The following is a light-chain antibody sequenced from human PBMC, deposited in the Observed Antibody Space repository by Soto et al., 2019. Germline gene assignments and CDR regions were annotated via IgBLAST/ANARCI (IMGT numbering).Light chain of an antibody. Sequence: EIVLTQSPATLSLSPGERATLSCRASQSVGSYLAWYQQKPGQAPRLLIYDASNRATGIPARFGGSGSGTDFTLTIRSLETEDFAVYYCQQRSNWPPTWTFGQGTKVEIK. V-gene: IGKV3-11*01. CDR3: QQRSNWPPTWT. J-gene: IGKJ1*01. CDR2: DAS. CDR1: QSVGSY.